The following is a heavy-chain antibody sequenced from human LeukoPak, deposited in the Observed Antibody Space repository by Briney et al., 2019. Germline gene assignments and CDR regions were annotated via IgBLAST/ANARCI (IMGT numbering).Heavy chain of an antibody. Sequence: NPSETLSLTCTVSGGSISSYSWSWIRQPPGKGLEWIGYIYYSGSTNYNPSLKSRVTISVDTSKNQFSLKLSSVTAADTAVYYCASTPSITMVRGVISPNWFDPWGQGTLVTVSS. V-gene: IGHV4-59*01. CDR1: GGSISSYS. J-gene: IGHJ5*02. D-gene: IGHD3-10*01. CDR3: ASTPSITMVRGVISPNWFDP. CDR2: IYYSGST.